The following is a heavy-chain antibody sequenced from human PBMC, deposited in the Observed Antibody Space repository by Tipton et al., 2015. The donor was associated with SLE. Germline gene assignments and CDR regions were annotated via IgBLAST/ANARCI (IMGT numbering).Heavy chain of an antibody. J-gene: IGHJ4*02. CDR3: ASQTGGHTMIGY. V-gene: IGHV3-30*04. Sequence: SLRLSCAASGFTFSSYAMHWVRQAPGKGLEWVAVISYDGSNKYYADSVKGRFTISRDNSKNTLYLQMNSLRAEDTAVYYSASQTGGHTMIGYWGQGTLVTVSS. D-gene: IGHD3-22*01. CDR2: ISYDGSNK. CDR1: GFTFSSYA.